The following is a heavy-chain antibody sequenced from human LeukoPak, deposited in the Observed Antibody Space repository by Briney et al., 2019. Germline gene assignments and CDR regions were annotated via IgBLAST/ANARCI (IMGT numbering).Heavy chain of an antibody. V-gene: IGHV3-23*01. J-gene: IGHJ4*02. Sequence: GGSLRLSCAATGFTFSSYAMSWVRQAPGKGLEWVSAISGSGGSTYYADSVKGRFTISRDNSKNTLYLQMNSLRAEDTAVYYCAKGPAAMDYFDYWGQGTLVTVSS. CDR2: ISGSGGST. D-gene: IGHD2-2*01. CDR1: GFTFSSYA. CDR3: AKGPAAMDYFDY.